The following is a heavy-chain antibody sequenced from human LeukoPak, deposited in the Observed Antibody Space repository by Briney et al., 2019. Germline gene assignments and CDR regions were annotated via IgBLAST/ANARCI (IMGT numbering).Heavy chain of an antibody. J-gene: IGHJ6*03. CDR3: ARSQWELLYYYYYYYMDV. CDR2: INPNSGGT. Sequence: GASVKVSCKASGYTFTGYYTHWVRQAPGQGLEWMGWINPNSGGTNYAQKFQGRVTMTRDTSISTAYMELSRLRSDDTAVYYCARSQWELLYYYYYYYMDVWGKGTTVTISS. V-gene: IGHV1-2*02. D-gene: IGHD1-26*01. CDR1: GYTFTGYY.